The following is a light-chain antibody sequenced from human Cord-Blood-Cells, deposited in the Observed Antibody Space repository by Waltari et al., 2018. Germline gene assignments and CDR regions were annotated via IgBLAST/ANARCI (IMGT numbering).Light chain of an antibody. CDR3: SSYTSSSHAV. V-gene: IGLV2-14*01. J-gene: IGLJ7*01. CDR1: SSDVGGYNY. Sequence: QSALTQPASVSGSPGQSLTISCTGTSSDVGGYNYVSWYQQHPGKAPKLMIYDVSKRPSGVSNRFSGSKSGNTASLTISGLQAEDEADYYCSSYTSSSHAVFGGGTQLTVL. CDR2: DVS.